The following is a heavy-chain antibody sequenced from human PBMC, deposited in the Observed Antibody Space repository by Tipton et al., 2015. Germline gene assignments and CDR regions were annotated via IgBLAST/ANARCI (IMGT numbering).Heavy chain of an antibody. CDR2: ISGSGDST. CDR3: AVDLAYNNALLDS. D-gene: IGHD1-14*01. J-gene: IGHJ4*02. CDR1: GFTFSSYA. V-gene: IGHV3-23*01. Sequence: SLRLSCTASGFTFSSYAMSWVRQAPGKGLEWVSAISGSGDSTYYSDSVRGRFTISRDNRKNSLYLQMNSLRPDDTALYYCAVDLAYNNALLDSWGQGTLVTVSS.